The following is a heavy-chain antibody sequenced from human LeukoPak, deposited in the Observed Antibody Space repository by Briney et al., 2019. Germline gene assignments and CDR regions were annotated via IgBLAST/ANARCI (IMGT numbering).Heavy chain of an antibody. CDR1: GASISSSTYY. D-gene: IGHD3-10*01. Sequence: NPSETLSLTCTVSGASISSSTYYWGWIRQPPGKGLEWIGSIYYSGSTYYNPSLKSRVTISVDTSNNQFSLKLSSVTAADTAVYYCARYYYGSGSYYKSIGYWGQGTLVTVSS. J-gene: IGHJ4*02. V-gene: IGHV4-39*01. CDR2: IYYSGST. CDR3: ARYYYGSGSYYKSIGY.